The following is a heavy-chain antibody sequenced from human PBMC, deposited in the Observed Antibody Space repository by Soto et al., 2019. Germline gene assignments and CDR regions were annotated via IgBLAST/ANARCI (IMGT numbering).Heavy chain of an antibody. D-gene: IGHD3-3*01. V-gene: IGHV3-21*01. CDR3: ARDISLVITIFEGGMDV. CDR2: ISSSSSYI. CDR1: GFTFSSYS. Sequence: PGGSLRLSCAASGFTFSSYSMNWVRQAPGKGLEWVSSISSSSSYIYYADSVKGRFTISRDNAKNSLYLQMNSLRAEDTAVYYCARDISLVITIFEGGMDVWGQGTTVTVSS. J-gene: IGHJ6*02.